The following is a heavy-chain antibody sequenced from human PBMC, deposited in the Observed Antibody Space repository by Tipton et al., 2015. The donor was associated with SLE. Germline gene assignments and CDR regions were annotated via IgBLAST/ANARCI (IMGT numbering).Heavy chain of an antibody. CDR3: AKGDDRNGWSRFEN. D-gene: IGHD6-19*01. CDR2: MKSREKEK. V-gene: IGHV3-7*01. J-gene: IGHJ5*02. Sequence: GSLRLSCAASGFTFGAYWISWVRQAPGKGLEWVANMKSREKEKYYVDSVKGRFTLSRDNAKDSMYLQMDSLRVEDTAVYYCAKGDDRNGWSRFENWGQGIQVTVSS. CDR1: GFTFGAYW.